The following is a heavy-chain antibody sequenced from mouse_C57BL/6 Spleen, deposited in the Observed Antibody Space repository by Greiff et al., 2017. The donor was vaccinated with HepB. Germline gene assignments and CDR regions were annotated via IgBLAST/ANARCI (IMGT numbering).Heavy chain of an antibody. CDR3: ARNCGITTVASYAMDY. CDR1: GYTFTSYW. CDR2: IDPSDSYT. Sequence: QVQLQQPGAELVMPGASVKLSCKASGYTFTSYWMHWVKQRPGQGLEWIGEIDPSDSYTNYNQKFKGKSTLTVDKSSSTAYMQLSSLTSEDSAVYYCARNCGITTVASYAMDYWGQGTSVTVSS. D-gene: IGHD1-1*01. J-gene: IGHJ4*01. V-gene: IGHV1-69*01.